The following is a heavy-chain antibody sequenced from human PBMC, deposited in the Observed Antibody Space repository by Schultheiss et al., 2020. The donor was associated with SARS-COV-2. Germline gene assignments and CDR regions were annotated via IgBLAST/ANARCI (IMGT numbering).Heavy chain of an antibody. J-gene: IGHJ6*04. CDR2: IYYSGST. Sequence: SETLSLTCTVSGGSISSGGYYWSWIRQHPGKGLEWIGYIYYSGSTYYNPSLKSRVTISVDTSKNQFSLKLSSVTAADTAVYYCARADDFLGPTHYYYYGMDVWGKGTTVTVSS. D-gene: IGHD3-3*01. CDR1: GGSISSGGYY. V-gene: IGHV4-31*03. CDR3: ARADDFLGPTHYYYYGMDV.